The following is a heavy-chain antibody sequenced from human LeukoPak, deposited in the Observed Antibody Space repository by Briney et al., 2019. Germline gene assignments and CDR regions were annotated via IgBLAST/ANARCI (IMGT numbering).Heavy chain of an antibody. V-gene: IGHV3-74*01. CDR1: GFTFSNYW. CDR2: INTDGSNT. CDR3: ARDYSGGYSGY. Sequence: GGSLRLSCAASGFTFSNYWMHWVRKAPGEGLVWVSRINTDGSNTNYADSVKGRFTISRDNAKNTLYLQMSSLRAEDTAMYYCARDYSGGYSGYWGQGTLVTVSS. J-gene: IGHJ4*02. D-gene: IGHD2-21*02.